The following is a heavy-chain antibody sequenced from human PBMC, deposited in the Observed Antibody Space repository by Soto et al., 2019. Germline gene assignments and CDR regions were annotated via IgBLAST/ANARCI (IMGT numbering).Heavy chain of an antibody. Sequence: EVQLLESGGGSVQPGGSLKLSCAVSGFSISEYGVTWVRQPPGKGRYWVSGFSGGRGGTFYADSVRGRFTISRADSMKMVYLRMDRLGVEDTAVYYCVKWYGFGDSWGQGTLVTVSS. J-gene: IGHJ4*02. V-gene: IGHV3-23*01. D-gene: IGHD6-13*01. CDR2: FSGGRGGT. CDR3: VKWYGFGDS. CDR1: GFSISEYG.